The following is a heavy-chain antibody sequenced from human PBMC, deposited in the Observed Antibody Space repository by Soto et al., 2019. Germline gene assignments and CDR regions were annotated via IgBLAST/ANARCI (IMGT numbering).Heavy chain of an antibody. D-gene: IGHD6-13*01. CDR3: AHRLFGKTAALDWGYFDF. CDR1: GFSLTTNGVG. Sequence: QITLKESGPALVTPTQTLTLTCTFSGFSLTTNGVGVGWIRQPPGETLEWLALIYWDDDKRYRPSLRSRLAINKDTPKNQVVLTMTNMDPVDTGTYFCAHRLFGKTAALDWGYFDFWGQGTLVTVSS. V-gene: IGHV2-5*02. J-gene: IGHJ4*02. CDR2: IYWDDDK.